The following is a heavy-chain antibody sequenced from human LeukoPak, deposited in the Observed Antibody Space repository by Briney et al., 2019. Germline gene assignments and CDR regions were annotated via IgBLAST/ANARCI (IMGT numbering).Heavy chain of an antibody. V-gene: IGHV4-39*07. CDR1: GGSISSSSYY. J-gene: IGHJ3*02. Sequence: SETLSLTCTVSGGSISSSSYYWGWIRQPPGKGLEWIGSIYYSGSTYYNPSLKSRVTISVDTSKNQFSLKLSSVTAADTAVYYCARVRRYCSGGSCRTGAFDIWGQGTMVTVSS. CDR2: IYYSGST. CDR3: ARVRRYCSGGSCRTGAFDI. D-gene: IGHD2-15*01.